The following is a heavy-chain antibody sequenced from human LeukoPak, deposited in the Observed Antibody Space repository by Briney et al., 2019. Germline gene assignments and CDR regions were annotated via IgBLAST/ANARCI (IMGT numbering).Heavy chain of an antibody. CDR3: ARDRDSYYYDSSGYYLDY. J-gene: IGHJ4*02. Sequence: ASVKVSCKASGYTFTGYYMHWVRQAPGQGLEWMGIINPSGGSTSYAQKFQGRVTMTRDTSTSTVYMELSSLRSEDTAVYYCARDRDSYYYDSSGYYLDYWGQGTLVTVSS. V-gene: IGHV1-46*01. D-gene: IGHD3-22*01. CDR2: INPSGGST. CDR1: GYTFTGYY.